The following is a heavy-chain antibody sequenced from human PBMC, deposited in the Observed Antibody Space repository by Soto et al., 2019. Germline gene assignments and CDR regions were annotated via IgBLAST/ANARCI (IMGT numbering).Heavy chain of an antibody. D-gene: IGHD1-26*01. V-gene: IGHV4-39*01. CDR3: ASGGSYYASAGLLLDV. CDR1: GGSISSSSYY. J-gene: IGHJ6*02. CDR2: IYYRGST. Sequence: QLQLQESGPGLVKPSETLSLTCTVSGGSISSSSYYWGWIRQPPGKGLEWIGSIYYRGSTYYNPSLKSRVTISVDTSKNQFSLKLSSVTAADTAVYYCASGGSYYASAGLLLDVWGQGTTVTVSS.